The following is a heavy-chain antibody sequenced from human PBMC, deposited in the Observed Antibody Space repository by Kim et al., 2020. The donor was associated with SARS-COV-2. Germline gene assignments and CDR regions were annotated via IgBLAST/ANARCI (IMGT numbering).Heavy chain of an antibody. CDR2: VSGRGNDK. J-gene: IGHJ3*01. Sequence: GGSLRLSCTTSGFTFSRYAITWVRQAPGKGLEWLAAVSGRGNDKYYADSVEGRFTVSRDTSQNNIHLQMNRLRSEDTAIYYCAKVPTPTISTYDLNDALDFWGQGTKVTVSS. CDR3: AKVPTPTISTYDLNDALDF. CDR1: GFTFSRYA. D-gene: IGHD2-2*01. V-gene: IGHV3-23*01.